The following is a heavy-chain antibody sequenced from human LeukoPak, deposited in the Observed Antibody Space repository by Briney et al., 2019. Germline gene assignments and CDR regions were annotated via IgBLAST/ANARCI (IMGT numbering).Heavy chain of an antibody. CDR3: TTARLLWFGELADY. D-gene: IGHD3-10*01. CDR1: GFTFSNAW. Sequence: GGSLRLSCAASGFTFSNAWMSWVRQAPGKGLEWVGRIKSKTDGGTTDYAAPVKGRFTTSRDDSKNTLYLQMNSLKTEDTAVYYCTTARLLWFGELADYWGQGTLVTVSS. J-gene: IGHJ4*02. V-gene: IGHV3-15*01. CDR2: IKSKTDGGTT.